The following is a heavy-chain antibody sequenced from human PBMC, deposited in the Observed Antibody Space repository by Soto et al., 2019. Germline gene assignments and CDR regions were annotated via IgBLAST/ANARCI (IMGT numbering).Heavy chain of an antibody. CDR1: GFTFSSYA. CDR3: ARASDSSGWYDFDY. Sequence: QVQLVESGGGVVQPGRSLRLSCAASGFTFSSYAMHWVRQAPGKGLEWVAVISYDGSNKYYADSVKGRFTISRDNSKNTLYLQMNSLRAEDTAVYYCARASDSSGWYDFDYWGQGTLVTVSS. V-gene: IGHV3-30-3*01. CDR2: ISYDGSNK. D-gene: IGHD6-19*01. J-gene: IGHJ4*02.